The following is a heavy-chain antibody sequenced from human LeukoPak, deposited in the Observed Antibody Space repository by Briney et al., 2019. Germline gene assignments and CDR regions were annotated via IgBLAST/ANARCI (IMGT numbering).Heavy chain of an antibody. CDR2: IKEDGSEK. V-gene: IGHV3-7*01. CDR1: GFTISDYW. J-gene: IGHJ4*02. Sequence: PGGSLRLSCAASGFTISDYWMSWVRQAPGKGLEWVANIKEDGSEKNYVDSAKGRFTISRDNAKNSLYLQMNNLRAEDTAVYYCARGGYSPGYFDYWGQGTLVTVSS. D-gene: IGHD5-18*01. CDR3: ARGGYSPGYFDY.